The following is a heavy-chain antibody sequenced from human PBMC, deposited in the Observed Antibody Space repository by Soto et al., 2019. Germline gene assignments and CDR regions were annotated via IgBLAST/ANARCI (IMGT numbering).Heavy chain of an antibody. V-gene: IGHV1-69*13. CDR3: ARDRGGYSSSSPYFDY. J-gene: IGHJ4*02. CDR2: IIPIFGTA. Sequence: SVKVSCKASGGTFSSYAISWVRQAPGQGLEWMGGIIPIFGTANYAQKFQGSVTITADESTSTAYMELSSLRSEDTAVYYCARDRGGYSSSSPYFDYWGQGTLVTAPQ. CDR1: GGTFSSYA. D-gene: IGHD6-6*01.